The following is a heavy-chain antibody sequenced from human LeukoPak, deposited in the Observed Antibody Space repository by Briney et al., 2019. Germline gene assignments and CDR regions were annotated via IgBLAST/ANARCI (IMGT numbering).Heavy chain of an antibody. CDR3: AKDYGPSSSLAYFDY. V-gene: IGHV3-9*03. CDR2: ISWNSGSI. Sequence: GGSLRLSCAASGFTFDDYAMHWVRQAPGKGLEWVSGISWNSGSIGYADSVKGRFTISRDNAKNSLYLQMNSLRAEDMALYYCAKDYGPSSSLAYFDYWGQGTLVTVSS. J-gene: IGHJ4*02. D-gene: IGHD6-6*01. CDR1: GFTFDDYA.